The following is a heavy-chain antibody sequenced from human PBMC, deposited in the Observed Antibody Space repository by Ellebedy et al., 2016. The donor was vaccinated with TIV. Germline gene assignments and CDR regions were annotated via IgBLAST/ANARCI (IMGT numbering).Heavy chain of an antibody. CDR2: ISSSSSTI. V-gene: IGHV3-48*02. Sequence: GGSLRLXXAASGFTFSSYSMNWVRQAPGKGLEWVSYISSSSSTIYYADSVKGRFTISRDNAKNSLYLQMNSLRDEDTAVYYCARELIVGATRLYYYYYYGMDVWGQGTTVTVSS. CDR1: GFTFSSYS. J-gene: IGHJ6*02. D-gene: IGHD1-26*01. CDR3: ARELIVGATRLYYYYYYGMDV.